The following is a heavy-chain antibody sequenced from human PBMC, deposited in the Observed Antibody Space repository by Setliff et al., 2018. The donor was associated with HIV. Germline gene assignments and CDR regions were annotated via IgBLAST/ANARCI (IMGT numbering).Heavy chain of an antibody. CDR2: IKQDGSKA. J-gene: IGHJ3*02. Sequence: PGGSLRLSCAASGFMFNIYEMSWVRQAPGKGLEWVADIKQDGSKAYYMDSVKGRFTISRDNPKNSLYLQMTSLRAEDTAVYYCARDDSNGNTDAFDIWGQGTTVTVSS. V-gene: IGHV3-7*04. CDR3: ARDDSNGNTDAFDI. CDR1: GFMFNIYE. D-gene: IGHD5-18*01.